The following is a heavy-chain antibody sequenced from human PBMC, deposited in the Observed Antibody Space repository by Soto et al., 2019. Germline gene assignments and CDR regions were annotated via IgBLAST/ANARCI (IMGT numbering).Heavy chain of an antibody. D-gene: IGHD1-26*01. J-gene: IGHJ4*02. CDR2: ISRDGSHK. CDR1: GFSFRNYA. Sequence: GGSLRLSCAASGFSFRNYAIHWVRQAPGKGLEWVAVISRDGSHKYYLDSVKDRFTISRDNSKDTVNLLMNSLRDDDSAMYYCARSRNSAVADSFDFWGQGTLVTVSS. V-gene: IGHV3-30*04. CDR3: ARSRNSAVADSFDF.